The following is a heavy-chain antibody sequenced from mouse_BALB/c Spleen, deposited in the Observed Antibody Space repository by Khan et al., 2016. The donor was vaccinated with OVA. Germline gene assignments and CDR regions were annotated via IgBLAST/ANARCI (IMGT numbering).Heavy chain of an antibody. CDR2: INSNGGST. V-gene: IGHV5-6-3*01. J-gene: IGHJ2*01. CDR1: GFTFSSYG. CDR3: ARMARTIN. Sequence: EVELVESGGGLVQPGGSLKLSCAASGFTFSSYGMSWVRQTPDKRLELVATINSNGGSTYYPDSVKGRFTMSSDNAKNTLYLQMSSLKSEDTAMYYCARMARTINWGKGTTHTVSS.